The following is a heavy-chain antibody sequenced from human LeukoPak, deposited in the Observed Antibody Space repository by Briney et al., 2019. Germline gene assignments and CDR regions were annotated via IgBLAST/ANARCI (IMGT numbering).Heavy chain of an antibody. CDR2: ISRSGTTI. J-gene: IGHJ5*02. V-gene: IGHV3-48*03. CDR1: GFSFSNNE. CDR3: VRDYTYCTSTNCYAA. Sequence: GGSLRLSCAASGFSFSNNEMNWVRQAPGKGLEWVSYISRSGTTIYYADSVKGRFTISRDNAKNSLYLEMNSLRAEDTAVYYCVRDYTYCTSTNCYAAWGQGTLVTVSS. D-gene: IGHD2-2*01.